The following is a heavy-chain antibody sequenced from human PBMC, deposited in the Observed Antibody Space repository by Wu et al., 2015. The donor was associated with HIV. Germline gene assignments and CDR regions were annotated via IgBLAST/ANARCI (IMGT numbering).Heavy chain of an antibody. Sequence: QVQLVQSGAEVKKPGASVKVSCKASGYTFINYDINWVRQVTGQGLEWMGWMNPKSGNTGYAQKFQGRVTITRNTSTNTAYMELNSLRSEDTAVYYCARGITIFGVGYFGWFDPWGQGTWSPSPQ. CDR1: GYTFINYD. D-gene: IGHD3-3*01. J-gene: IGHJ5*02. CDR2: MNPKSGNT. CDR3: ARGITIFGVGYFGWFDP. V-gene: IGHV1-8*03.